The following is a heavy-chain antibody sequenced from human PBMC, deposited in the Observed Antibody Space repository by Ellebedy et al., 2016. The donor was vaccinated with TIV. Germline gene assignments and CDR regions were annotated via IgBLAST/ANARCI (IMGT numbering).Heavy chain of an antibody. CDR1: GFTFSSYW. J-gene: IGHJ4*02. D-gene: IGHD7-27*01. CDR2: INSDGSST. Sequence: GESLKISCAASGFTFSSYWKHWVRQAPGKGLVWVSRINSDGSSTSYADSVKGRFTTSRDNAKNTLYLQMNSLRAEDTAVYYCARDHPLGIENFDYWGQGTLVTVSS. CDR3: ARDHPLGIENFDY. V-gene: IGHV3-74*01.